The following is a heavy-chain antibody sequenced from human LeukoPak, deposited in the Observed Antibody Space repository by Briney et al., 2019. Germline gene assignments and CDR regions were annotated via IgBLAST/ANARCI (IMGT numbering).Heavy chain of an antibody. D-gene: IGHD3-10*01. Sequence: SVKVSCKASGYTFTGYYLHWVRQAPGQGLEWMGGIIPIFGTANYAQKFQGRVTITADKSTSTAYMELSSLRSEDTAVYYCARGVLLWFGELVSSPYNWFDPWGQGTLVTVSS. J-gene: IGHJ5*02. V-gene: IGHV1-69*06. CDR2: IIPIFGTA. CDR1: GYTFTGYY. CDR3: ARGVLLWFGELVSSPYNWFDP.